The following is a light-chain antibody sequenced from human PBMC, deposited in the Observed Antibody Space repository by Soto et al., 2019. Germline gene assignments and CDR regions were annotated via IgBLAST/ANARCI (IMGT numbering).Light chain of an antibody. CDR3: QQYYHTPQT. V-gene: IGKV4-1*01. CDR2: LAS. Sequence: DILLTQSPDALSVSLGERATINCKSSQSVLFSSDNENYLAWYQQKPGQPPQLLIYLASTRESGVPDRFSGSGSGTDFTLTISSLQAEDVAVYYCQQYYHTPQTFGQGTKVDIK. CDR1: QSVLFSSDNENY. J-gene: IGKJ1*01.